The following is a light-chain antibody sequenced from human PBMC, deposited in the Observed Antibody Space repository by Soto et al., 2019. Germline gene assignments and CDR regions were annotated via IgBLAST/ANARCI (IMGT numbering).Light chain of an antibody. J-gene: IGLJ1*01. CDR2: LNSDGSH. CDR1: SGHSSYA. Sequence: QLVLTQSPSASASLGASVKLTCTLSSGHSSYAIAWHQQQPEKGPRYLMKLNSDGSHSKGDGIPDCFSGSSSGAERYLIISSLQSADEADYYCQTWGTGIHVFGTGTKVTVL. CDR3: QTWGTGIHV. V-gene: IGLV4-69*01.